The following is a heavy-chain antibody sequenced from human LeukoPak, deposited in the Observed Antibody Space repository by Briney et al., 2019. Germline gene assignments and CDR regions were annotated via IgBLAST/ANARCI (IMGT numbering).Heavy chain of an antibody. Sequence: SETLSLTCTVSGGSISSSSYYWGWIRQPPGKGLEWIGSIYYSGSTYYNPSLKSRVTISVDTSKNQFSLKLSSVTAADTAVYYCARSYQNYDSPYYFDYWGQGTLVTVSS. J-gene: IGHJ4*02. CDR2: IYYSGST. V-gene: IGHV4-39*01. CDR1: GGSISSSSYY. CDR3: ARSYQNYDSPYYFDY. D-gene: IGHD3-22*01.